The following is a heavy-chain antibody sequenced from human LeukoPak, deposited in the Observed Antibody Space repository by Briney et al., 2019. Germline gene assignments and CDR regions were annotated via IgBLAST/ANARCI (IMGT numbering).Heavy chain of an antibody. CDR2: IYTSGST. J-gene: IGHJ4*02. CDR1: GDSISSGGYY. Sequence: SETLSLTCTVSGDSISSGGYYWSWIRQPAGKGLEWIGRIYTSGSTNNSPSLKSRITMSLDTSKNQFSLKLSSVTAADTAVYYCARQRYYSSGWQVWGQGTLVTVSS. V-gene: IGHV4-61*02. D-gene: IGHD6-19*01. CDR3: ARQRYYSSGWQV.